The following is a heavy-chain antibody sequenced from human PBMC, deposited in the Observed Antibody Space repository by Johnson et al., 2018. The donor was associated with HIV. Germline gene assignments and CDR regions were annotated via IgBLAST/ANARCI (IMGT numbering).Heavy chain of an antibody. CDR3: ARDEPYNLNAFDI. Sequence: QVQLVESGGGVVQPGRSLRLSCAASGFTFSSYAMHWVRQAPGKGLEWVAVISYDGSNKYYADSVKGRFTISRDNSKNTLYLQMNSLRAEDTAVYYCARDEPYNLNAFDIWGQGTMVIVS. J-gene: IGHJ3*02. V-gene: IGHV3-30-3*01. CDR1: GFTFSSYA. CDR2: ISYDGSNK. D-gene: IGHD5-24*01.